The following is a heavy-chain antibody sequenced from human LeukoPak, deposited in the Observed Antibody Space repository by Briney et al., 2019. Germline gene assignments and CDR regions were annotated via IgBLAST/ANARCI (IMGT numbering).Heavy chain of an antibody. Sequence: TGGSLRLSCAASGFTFSSYSMNWARQAPGKRLEWVSSISSSSSYIYYADSVKGRFTISRDNAKNSLYLQMNSLRAEDTAVYYCARDRGPDDFWSGYYGDAFDIWGQGTMVTVSS. J-gene: IGHJ3*02. CDR2: ISSSSSYI. CDR3: ARDRGPDDFWSGYYGDAFDI. V-gene: IGHV3-21*01. CDR1: GFTFSSYS. D-gene: IGHD3-3*01.